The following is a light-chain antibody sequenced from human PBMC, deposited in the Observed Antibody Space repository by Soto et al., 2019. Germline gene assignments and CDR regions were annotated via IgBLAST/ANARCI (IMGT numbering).Light chain of an antibody. CDR3: QSYDSRLSGYV. CDR1: SSNIGAGYD. V-gene: IGLV1-40*01. J-gene: IGLJ1*01. CDR2: GNS. Sequence: QSVLTQPPSVSGAPGQRVTISCTGSSSNIGAGYDVNWYQQLPGAAPKFLIYGNSNRPSGVPDRFSGSKSGTSASLAITGLQAEAEADYYCQSYDSRLSGYVFGTGTKLTVL.